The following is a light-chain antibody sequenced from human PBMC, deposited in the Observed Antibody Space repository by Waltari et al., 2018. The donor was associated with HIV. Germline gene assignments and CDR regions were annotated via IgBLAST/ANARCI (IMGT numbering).Light chain of an antibody. Sequence: DIQITQSPPSLPASVGDRVTITCRASQSISSYLNWYQQKPGKAPKVLNYGASSLQSGVPSRFSGSGSGTDFTLTISSLQPEDFATYYCQQSYSTPDTFGQGTKLEIK. CDR2: GAS. J-gene: IGKJ2*01. CDR3: QQSYSTPDT. V-gene: IGKV1-39*01. CDR1: QSISSY.